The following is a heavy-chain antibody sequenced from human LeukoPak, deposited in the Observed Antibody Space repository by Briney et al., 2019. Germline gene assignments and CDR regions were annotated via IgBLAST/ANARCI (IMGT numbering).Heavy chain of an antibody. CDR1: GGSFSGYY. J-gene: IGHJ5*02. D-gene: IGHD6-13*01. Sequence: SETLSLTCAVYGGSFSGYYWSWIRQPPGKGLEWIGEINHSGSTNYNPSLKSRVTISVDTSKNQFSLKLSSVTAADTAVYYCAIAAAGTTWFDPWGQGTLVTVSS. V-gene: IGHV4-34*01. CDR3: AIAAAGTTWFDP. CDR2: INHSGST.